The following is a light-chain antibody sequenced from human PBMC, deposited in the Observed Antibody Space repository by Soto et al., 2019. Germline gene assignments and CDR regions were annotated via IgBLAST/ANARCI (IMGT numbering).Light chain of an antibody. CDR1: QSITRNF. V-gene: IGKV3-20*01. CDR3: QQYGTSLSIT. J-gene: IGKJ5*01. CDR2: GAS. Sequence: EIVLTQSPGTLSLSPGERATLSCRASQSITRNFLAWYQKKPGQSPMLLIYGASRRAKGIPDRFSGSGSGTDFSLTISRLEPEDFAVYYCQQYGTSLSITFGQGTRL.